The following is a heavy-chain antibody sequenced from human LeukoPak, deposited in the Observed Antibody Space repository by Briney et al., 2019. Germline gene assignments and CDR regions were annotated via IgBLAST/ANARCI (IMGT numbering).Heavy chain of an antibody. CDR1: GFTFSNYV. D-gene: IGHD3-22*01. Sequence: GGSLRLSCAASGFTFSNYVMSWVRQAPGKGLEWVSGISGSGDSTYYADSVKGRFTISRDNSKNTLYVQMNSPRAEDTAVYYCAYRNYYDTNGYYYSYYFDYWGQGTLVTVSS. V-gene: IGHV3-23*01. CDR2: ISGSGDST. CDR3: AYRNYYDTNGYYYSYYFDY. J-gene: IGHJ4*02.